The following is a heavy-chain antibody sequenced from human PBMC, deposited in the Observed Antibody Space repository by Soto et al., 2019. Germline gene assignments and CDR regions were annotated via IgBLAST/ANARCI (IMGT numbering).Heavy chain of an antibody. D-gene: IGHD1-26*01. CDR2: TYYRSKWYN. Sequence: PSQTLSLNCAISGDSVSSNSDAWNWIRQSPSRGLEWLGRTYYRSKWYNDYAVSVKSRITINADASKNQFSLQLNSVTPEDTAVYYCARDVGATDGMDVWGQGTTVTVSS. J-gene: IGHJ6*02. V-gene: IGHV6-1*01. CDR3: ARDVGATDGMDV. CDR1: GDSVSSNSDA.